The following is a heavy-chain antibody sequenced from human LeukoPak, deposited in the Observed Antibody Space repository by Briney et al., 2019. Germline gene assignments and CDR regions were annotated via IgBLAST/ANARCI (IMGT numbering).Heavy chain of an antibody. V-gene: IGHV5-51*01. D-gene: IGHD4-17*01. Sequence: GESLKISCKGSGYGFSSYWIAWVRQMPGKGLEWMGVIYPGDSDTTYSPSFQGHVTISADKSIGTAYLRWSNVKASDTGIYYCARLGGPVTTSHFDFWGPGTLVTVSS. J-gene: IGHJ4*02. CDR3: ARLGGPVTTSHFDF. CDR2: IYPGDSDT. CDR1: GYGFSSYW.